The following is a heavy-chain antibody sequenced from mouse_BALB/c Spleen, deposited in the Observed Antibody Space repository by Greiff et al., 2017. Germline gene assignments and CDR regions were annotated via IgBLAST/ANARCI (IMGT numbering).Heavy chain of an antibody. V-gene: IGHV5-17*02. Sequence: EVMLVESGGGLVQPGGSRKLSCAASGFTFSSFGMHWVRQAPEKGLEWVAYISSGSSTIYYADTVKGRFTISRDNPKNTLFLQMTSLRSEDTAMYYCARSGYGDAMDYWGQGTSVTVSS. CDR3: ARSGYGDAMDY. CDR1: GFTFSSFG. D-gene: IGHD3-1*01. J-gene: IGHJ4*01. CDR2: ISSGSSTI.